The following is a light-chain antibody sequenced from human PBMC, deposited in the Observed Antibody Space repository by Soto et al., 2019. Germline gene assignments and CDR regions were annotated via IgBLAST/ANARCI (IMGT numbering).Light chain of an antibody. CDR2: KSA. CDR1: QRIDTS. Sequence: EIVMTQSPATLSVSPGERATLSCRASQRIDTSLAWYQQRPGQTPGLLLYKSATKATGIPARFGGRGFGTEFTLPISSLQSEDFALYYCQQYYKWPPVTFGPGNKLDL. V-gene: IGKV3-15*01. J-gene: IGKJ3*01. CDR3: QQYYKWPPVT.